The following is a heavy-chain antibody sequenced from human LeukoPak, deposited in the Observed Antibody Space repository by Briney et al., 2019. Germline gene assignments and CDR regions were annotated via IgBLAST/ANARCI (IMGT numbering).Heavy chain of an antibody. J-gene: IGHJ4*02. CDR2: INSDGSST. Sequence: PGGSLRLSCAASGFTFSIYWMHWVRQAPGKGLVWVSRINSDGSSTSYADSVKGRFTISRDNAKNTLYLQMNSLRAEDTAVYYCARDIRSDYGDPPGYWGQGTLVTASS. D-gene: IGHD4-17*01. CDR3: ARDIRSDYGDPPGY. V-gene: IGHV3-74*01. CDR1: GFTFSIYW.